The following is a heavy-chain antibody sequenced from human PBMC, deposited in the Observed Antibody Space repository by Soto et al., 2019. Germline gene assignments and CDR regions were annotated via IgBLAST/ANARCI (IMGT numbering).Heavy chain of an antibody. D-gene: IGHD6-13*01. CDR1: GFIFTNFW. V-gene: IGHV3-74*01. CDR2: IDTSGSST. CDR3: AKDSWYFDL. J-gene: IGHJ4*02. Sequence: PGESLKISCEASGFIFTNFWMHWVRQVPGKGLVWVSRIDTSGSSTSYADSVKGRFTISRDNAKNTVSLQMNSLRAEDTGVYYCAKDSWYFDLWRQGSLVTVSS.